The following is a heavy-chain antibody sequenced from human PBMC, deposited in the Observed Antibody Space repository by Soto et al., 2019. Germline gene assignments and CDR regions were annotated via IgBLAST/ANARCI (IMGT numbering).Heavy chain of an antibody. V-gene: IGHV3-9*01. D-gene: IGHD5-12*01. CDR3: AKATYSGYDFYFDY. Sequence: GGSLRLSCAASGFTFDDYAMHWVRQAPGKGLEWVSGISWNSGSIGYADSVKGRFTISRDNAKNSLYLQMNSLRAEDTALYYCAKATYSGYDFYFDYWGQGTLVTVSS. CDR1: GFTFDDYA. J-gene: IGHJ4*02. CDR2: ISWNSGSI.